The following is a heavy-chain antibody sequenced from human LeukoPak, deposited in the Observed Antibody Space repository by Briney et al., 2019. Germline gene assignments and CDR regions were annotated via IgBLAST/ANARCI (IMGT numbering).Heavy chain of an antibody. V-gene: IGHV3-9*01. D-gene: IGHD3-10*02. J-gene: IGHJ4*02. CDR3: TRGMLRQPPDY. CDR2: INWNSDSI. Sequence: GGSLRLSCAVSGFTFDDYAMHWVRQVPGKGLEWVSGINWNSDSIGYADSVKGRFTTFRDNAKNSLYLQMNSLRVEDTAIYYCTRGMLRQPPDYWGQGMLVTVSS. CDR1: GFTFDDYA.